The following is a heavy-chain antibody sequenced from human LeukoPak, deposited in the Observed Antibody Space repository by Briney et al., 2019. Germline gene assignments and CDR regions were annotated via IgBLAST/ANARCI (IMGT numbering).Heavy chain of an antibody. CDR1: GGSISSGGYY. J-gene: IGHJ4*02. V-gene: IGHV4-31*03. CDR3: ARDLMWSGYSYGSYYFDY. Sequence: SETLSLTCTVSGGSISSGGYYWSWIRQHPGKGLEWIGYIYYSGSTYYNPSLKGRVTISVDTSKNQFSLKLSSVTAADTAVYYCARDLMWSGYSYGSYYFDYWGQGTLVTVSS. D-gene: IGHD5-18*01. CDR2: IYYSGST.